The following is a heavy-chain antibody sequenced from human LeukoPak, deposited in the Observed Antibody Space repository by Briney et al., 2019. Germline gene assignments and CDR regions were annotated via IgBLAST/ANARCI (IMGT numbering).Heavy chain of an antibody. CDR1: GYTVTTYG. Sequence: ASVKVSCKASGYTVTTYGISWVRQAPGQGLEWMGWISAYNGNTNYAQKLQGRVTMTTDTSTSTAYMELRSLRSDDTAVYYCARRYSSSLLTLNWFDPWGQGTLVTVSS. V-gene: IGHV1-18*01. D-gene: IGHD6-6*01. CDR2: ISAYNGNT. J-gene: IGHJ5*02. CDR3: ARRYSSSLLTLNWFDP.